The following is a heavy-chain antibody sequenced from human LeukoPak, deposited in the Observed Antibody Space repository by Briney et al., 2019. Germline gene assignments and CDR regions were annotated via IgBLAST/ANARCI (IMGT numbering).Heavy chain of an antibody. J-gene: IGHJ5*02. D-gene: IGHD2-2*02. CDR2: IYYSGST. V-gene: IGHV4-61*08. CDR1: GGSISSGGHY. Sequence: SETLSLTCTVSGGSISSGGHYWSWIRQPPGKGLEWIGYIYYSGSTNYNPSLKSRVTISVDTSKNQFSLKLSSVTAADTAVYYCARSQERVVPAAIPNWFDPWGQGTLVTVSS. CDR3: ARSQERVVPAAIPNWFDP.